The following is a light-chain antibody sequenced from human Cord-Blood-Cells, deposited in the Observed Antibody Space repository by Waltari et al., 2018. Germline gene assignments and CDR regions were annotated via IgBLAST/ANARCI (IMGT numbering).Light chain of an antibody. CDR2: DVS. J-gene: IGLJ1*01. Sequence: QSALTQPRSVSGSPGQSVTIHCTGTSSDVGGYNHVSCYQQHPGKAPKLMIYDVSKRPSGVPDRFSGSKSGNTASLTISGLQAEDEADYYCCSYAGSYTYVFGTGTKVTVL. CDR1: SSDVGGYNH. V-gene: IGLV2-11*01. CDR3: CSYAGSYTYV.